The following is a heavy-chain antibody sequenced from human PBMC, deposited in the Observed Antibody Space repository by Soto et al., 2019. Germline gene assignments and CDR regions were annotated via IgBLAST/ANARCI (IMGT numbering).Heavy chain of an antibody. CDR3: ARSGGGRHFDY. CDR1: GGSISSSNW. J-gene: IGHJ4*02. Sequence: PSETLSLTCAVSGGSISSSNWWSWVRQPPGKGLEWIGEIYHSGSTNYNPSLKSRVTIPVDKSKNQFSLKLSSVTAADTAVYYCARSGGGRHFDYWGQGTLVTVSS. CDR2: IYHSGST. V-gene: IGHV4-4*02. D-gene: IGHD2-8*02.